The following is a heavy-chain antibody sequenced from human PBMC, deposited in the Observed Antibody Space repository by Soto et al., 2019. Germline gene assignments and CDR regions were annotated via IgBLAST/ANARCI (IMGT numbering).Heavy chain of an antibody. Sequence: SVKVSCKASGGTFSSYAISWVRQAPGQGHEWMGGIIPIFGTANYARKFQGRVTIIADKSTSTAYVELRRLRCEDTAVYYCDGTTVFGVVIISGYYGMDVRGQRTTVPVSS. CDR3: DGTTVFGVVIISGYYGMDV. CDR1: GGTFSSYA. D-gene: IGHD3-3*01. J-gene: IGHJ6*02. V-gene: IGHV1-69*06. CDR2: IIPIFGTA.